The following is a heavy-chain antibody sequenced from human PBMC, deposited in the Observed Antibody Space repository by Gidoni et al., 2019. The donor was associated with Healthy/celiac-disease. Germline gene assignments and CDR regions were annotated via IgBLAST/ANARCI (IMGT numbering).Heavy chain of an antibody. CDR1: GFTFSNAW. J-gene: IGHJ4*02. CDR2: IKSKTDGGTT. Sequence: EVQLVESGGGLVKPGGSLRLSCAASGFTFSNAWMSWVRQGPGKGLEWVGRIKSKTDGGTTDYAAPVKGRFTISRDDSKNTLYLQMNSLKTEDTAVYYCTTGRPFSDAKRGGNTRKGYFDYWGQGTLVTVSS. CDR3: TTGRPFSDAKRGGNTRKGYFDY. V-gene: IGHV3-15*01. D-gene: IGHD2-15*01.